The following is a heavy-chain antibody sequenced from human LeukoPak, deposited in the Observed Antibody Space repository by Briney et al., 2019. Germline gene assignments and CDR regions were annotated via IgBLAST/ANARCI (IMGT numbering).Heavy chain of an antibody. J-gene: IGHJ5*02. Sequence: SETLSLTCAVSGGSISSGGYSWSWIRQPPGTGLEWIGYIYHSGSTYYNPSLKSRVTISVDRSKNQFSLKLSSVTAADTAVYYCARGAAAHYDSSGYYAGWFDPWGQGTLVTVSS. CDR1: GGSISSGGYS. V-gene: IGHV4-30-2*01. CDR3: ARGAAAHYDSSGYYAGWFDP. CDR2: IYHSGST. D-gene: IGHD3-22*01.